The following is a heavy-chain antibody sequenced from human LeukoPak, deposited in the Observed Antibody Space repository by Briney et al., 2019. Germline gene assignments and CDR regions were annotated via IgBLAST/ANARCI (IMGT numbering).Heavy chain of an antibody. D-gene: IGHD3-3*01. J-gene: IGHJ4*02. V-gene: IGHV3-48*01. Sequence: GGSLRLSCAASGFTFSDYAMNWVRQAPGKGLEWVAYISRDGSTPSYSDSVTGRFTISRDNAKKSLFLQMNSLRAEDTAVYYCAKDLYTTIQGFDSWGQGTLVTVSS. CDR1: GFTFSDYA. CDR3: AKDLYTTIQGFDS. CDR2: ISRDGSTP.